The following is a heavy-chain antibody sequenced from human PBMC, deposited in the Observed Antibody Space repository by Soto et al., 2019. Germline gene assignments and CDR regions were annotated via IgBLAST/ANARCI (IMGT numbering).Heavy chain of an antibody. Sequence: SGPTLVNPTQTLTLTCTFSGFSLSTSGVGVGWIRQPPGKALEWLALIYWDDDKRYSPSLKSRLTITKDTSKNQVVLTMTNMDPVDTATYYCAHSSSLTVYYDSSGYYQLDYWGQGTLVTVSS. V-gene: IGHV2-5*02. J-gene: IGHJ4*02. CDR3: AHSSSLTVYYDSSGYYQLDY. D-gene: IGHD3-22*01. CDR2: IYWDDDK. CDR1: GFSLSTSGVG.